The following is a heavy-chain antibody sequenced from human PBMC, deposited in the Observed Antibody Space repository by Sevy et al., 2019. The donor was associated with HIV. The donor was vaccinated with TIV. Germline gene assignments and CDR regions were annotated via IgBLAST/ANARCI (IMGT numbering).Heavy chain of an antibody. D-gene: IGHD2-15*01. J-gene: IGHJ4*02. CDR3: VRAIQLAASY. Sequence: GGSLRLSCEGSAINIRDYWMNWVRQAPGKGLEWVANINPDGSKIYYAESVKGRFTISRDSAKNSVFLQMTSLRAEDTAVYYCVRAIQLAASYWGQGMLVTVSS. CDR2: INPDGSKI. CDR1: AINIRDYW. V-gene: IGHV3-7*02.